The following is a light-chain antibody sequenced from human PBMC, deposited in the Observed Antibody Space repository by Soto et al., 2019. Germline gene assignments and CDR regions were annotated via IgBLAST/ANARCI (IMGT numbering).Light chain of an antibody. CDR1: QNLLYTSNNKNY. Sequence: DIVMTQSPDSLAVSLGESATINCKSSQNLLYTSNNKNYLAWYQQKPRQPPKLLIYWSSTREFGVPDRFSGSGSGTDFTLTINSLQAEDVAIYYCQQYDRLPRTFGQGTKVEIK. V-gene: IGKV4-1*01. CDR2: WSS. J-gene: IGKJ1*01. CDR3: QQYDRLPRT.